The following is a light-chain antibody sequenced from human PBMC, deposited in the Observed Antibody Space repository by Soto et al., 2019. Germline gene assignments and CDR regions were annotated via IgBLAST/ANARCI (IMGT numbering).Light chain of an antibody. CDR1: QSISSN. Sequence: EVVMTQSPATLSVSPGERATLSCRASQSISSNLAWYQQKPGQPPRLLIYGASTRATGIPARFSGSGSGTEFTLTIRRLQSEDFAVYYCQQYNNWLRTFGQGTKVEIK. CDR2: GAS. CDR3: QQYNNWLRT. V-gene: IGKV3-15*01. J-gene: IGKJ1*01.